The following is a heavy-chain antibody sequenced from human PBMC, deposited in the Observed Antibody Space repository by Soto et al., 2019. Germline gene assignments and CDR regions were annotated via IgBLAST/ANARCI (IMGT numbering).Heavy chain of an antibody. D-gene: IGHD6-19*01. J-gene: IGHJ6*02. CDR2: ISSNGGST. CDR1: GFTFSSYA. CDR3: AKTEEAGSTYDYYGRDV. Sequence: GGSLRLSCSASGFTFSSYAMHWVRQAPGKGLEYVSAISSNGGSTYYADSVKGRFTISRDNSKNTLYLQMSSLRAEDTAVYYCAKTEEAGSTYDYYGRDVWGQGTTVTVSS. V-gene: IGHV3-64D*08.